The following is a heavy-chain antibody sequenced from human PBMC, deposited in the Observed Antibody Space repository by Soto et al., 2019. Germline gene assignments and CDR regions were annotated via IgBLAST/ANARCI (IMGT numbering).Heavy chain of an antibody. CDR1: GYTFTSYG. J-gene: IGHJ2*01. CDR3: AREQIDFWSGHNWYFDL. D-gene: IGHD3-3*01. CDR2: ISAYNGNT. V-gene: IGHV1-18*01. Sequence: ASVKVSCKASGYTFTSYGISWVRQAPGQGLEWMGWISAYNGNTNYAQKLQGRVTMTTDTSTSTAYMELRSLRSDDTAVYYCAREQIDFWSGHNWYFDLWGRGTLVTVSS.